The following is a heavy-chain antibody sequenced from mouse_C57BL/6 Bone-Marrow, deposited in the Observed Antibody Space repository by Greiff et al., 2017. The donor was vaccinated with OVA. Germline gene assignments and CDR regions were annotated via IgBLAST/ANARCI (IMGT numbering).Heavy chain of an antibody. V-gene: IGHV5-6*01. Sequence: EVQRVESGGDLVKPGGSLKLSCAASGFTFSSYGMSWVRQTPDKRLEWVATISSGGSYTYYPASVKGRFTISRDNAKNPLYLHMRSLNSEDTALYYCARRDWDYFDYWGQGTTLPVSS. CDR1: GFTFSSYG. CDR2: ISSGGSYT. D-gene: IGHD4-1*01. J-gene: IGHJ2*01. CDR3: ARRDWDYFDY.